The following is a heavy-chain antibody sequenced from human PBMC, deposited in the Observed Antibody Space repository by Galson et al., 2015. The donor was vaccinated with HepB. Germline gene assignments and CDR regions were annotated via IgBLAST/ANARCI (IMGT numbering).Heavy chain of an antibody. CDR3: ARRDYGGNQLDY. D-gene: IGHD4-23*01. CDR1: GYTFTSYG. Sequence: SVKVSCKAYGYTFTSYGISWVRQAPGQGLEWMGWISAYNGNTNYAQKLQGRVTMTTDTSTSTAYMELRSLRSDDTAVYYCARRDYGGNQLDYWGQGTLVTVSS. CDR2: ISAYNGNT. V-gene: IGHV1-18*01. J-gene: IGHJ4*02.